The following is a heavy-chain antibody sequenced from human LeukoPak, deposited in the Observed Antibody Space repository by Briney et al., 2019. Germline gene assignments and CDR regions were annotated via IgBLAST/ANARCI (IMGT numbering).Heavy chain of an antibody. V-gene: IGHV3-21*01. J-gene: IGHJ4*02. CDR1: GFTFSSYS. CDR2: ISSSSYI. CDR3: ARAGPIDTYYYGSGSYPWDY. D-gene: IGHD3-10*01. Sequence: PGGSLRLSCAASGFTFSSYSMNWVRQAPGKGLEWVSSISSSSYIYYADSVKGRFTISRDNAKNSLYLQMNSLRAEDTAVYYCARAGPIDTYYYGSGSYPWDYWGQGTLVTVSS.